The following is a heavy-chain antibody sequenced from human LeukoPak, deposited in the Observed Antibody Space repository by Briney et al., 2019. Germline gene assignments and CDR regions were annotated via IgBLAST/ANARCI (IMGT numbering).Heavy chain of an antibody. CDR3: ARAPANYYDSSGYGWFDY. Sequence: SVKVSCKASGGTFSSYAISWVRQAPGQGLEWMGRIIPILGIANYAQKFQGRVTITADKSTSTAYMELSSLRSEDTAVYYCARAPANYYDSSGYGWFDYWGQGTLVTVSS. V-gene: IGHV1-69*04. CDR1: GGTFSSYA. CDR2: IIPILGIA. D-gene: IGHD3-22*01. J-gene: IGHJ4*02.